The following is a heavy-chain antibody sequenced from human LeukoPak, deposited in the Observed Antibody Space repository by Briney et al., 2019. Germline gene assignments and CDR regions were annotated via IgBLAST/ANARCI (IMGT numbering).Heavy chain of an antibody. CDR1: IGSISSSKW. Sequence: SETLSLTCSVSIGSISSSKWWSWVRQSPVKGLEWIGVIYLYGTTNYNPSFTSRVTMSVDRSRNQFSLKLTSVTAADTAVYYRARQKWEQQGRDYYFNGLDVWGPGTTVIVSS. J-gene: IGHJ6*02. CDR2: IYLYGTT. D-gene: IGHD1/OR15-1a*01. V-gene: IGHV4-4*02. CDR3: ARQKWEQQGRDYYFNGLDV.